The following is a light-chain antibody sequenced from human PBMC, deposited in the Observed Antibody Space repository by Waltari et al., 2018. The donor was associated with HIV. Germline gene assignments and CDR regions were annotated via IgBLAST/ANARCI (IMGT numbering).Light chain of an antibody. Sequence: DIQMTQSPSSLSASVGDRVTLTCQASQDISNYLNWYQQKPGKAPKLLIYDASNLETGVPSRFSGSGSGTDFTFTISSLQPEDIATYYCQQYDNLPRSFGPGTKVDIK. J-gene: IGKJ3*01. CDR2: DAS. CDR3: QQYDNLPRS. V-gene: IGKV1-33*01. CDR1: QDISNY.